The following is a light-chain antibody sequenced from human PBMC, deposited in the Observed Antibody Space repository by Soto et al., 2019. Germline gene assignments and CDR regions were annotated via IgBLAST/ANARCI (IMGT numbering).Light chain of an antibody. Sequence: EIVMTQSPATLYVSPGERATLSCRASQSVSSNLAWYQQKPGQAPMLLIYGASTRATGIPARFSGSGSGTEFTRTSSSLQSADFAVYYCQQYKNWAPYTLGQGTKLEIK. CDR1: QSVSSN. CDR2: GAS. CDR3: QQYKNWAPYT. J-gene: IGKJ2*01. V-gene: IGKV3-15*01.